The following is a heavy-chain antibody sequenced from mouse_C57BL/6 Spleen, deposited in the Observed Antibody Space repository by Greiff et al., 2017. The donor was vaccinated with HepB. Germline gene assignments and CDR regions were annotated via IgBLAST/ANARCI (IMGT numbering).Heavy chain of an antibody. CDR2: INYDGSST. Sequence: EVQRVESEGGLVQPGSSMKLSCTASGFTFSDYYMAWVRQVPEKGLEWVANINYDGSSTYYLDSLKSRFIISRDNAKNILYLQMSSLKSEDTATYYCARVGSPYYFDYWGQGTTLTVSS. CDR1: GFTFSDYY. CDR3: ARVGSPYYFDY. D-gene: IGHD4-1*01. V-gene: IGHV5-16*01. J-gene: IGHJ2*01.